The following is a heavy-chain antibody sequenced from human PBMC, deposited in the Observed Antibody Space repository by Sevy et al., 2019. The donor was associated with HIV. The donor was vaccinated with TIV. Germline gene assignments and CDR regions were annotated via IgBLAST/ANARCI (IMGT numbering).Heavy chain of an antibody. CDR1: GLPFSRYE. CDR3: AVSLSGWFPDGDY. CDR2: IRNTGSVT. V-gene: IGHV3-48*03. J-gene: IGHJ4*02. D-gene: IGHD6-19*01. Sequence: GGSLRLSCAASGLPFSRYEMNWVRQAPGKGLEWVSYIRNTGSVTYYAYSVKGRFTISRDNAKNLLYLQINSLRAEDTAVYYCAVSLSGWFPDGDYWGQGTLVTVSS.